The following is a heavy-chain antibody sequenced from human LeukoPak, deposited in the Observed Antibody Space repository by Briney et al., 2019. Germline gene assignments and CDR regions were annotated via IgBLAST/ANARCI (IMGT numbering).Heavy chain of an antibody. CDR2: IYPSGNI. V-gene: IGHV3-53*01. J-gene: IGHJ4*02. D-gene: IGHD5-24*01. Sequence: PGRSLRLSCAASGFTFSNNYLSWVRQAPGKGLEWVSLIYPSGNIYYTDSVKGRFTISRDNSKNTVYLQMNTLRAEDTAVYYCARTFVSGDGQKVGYFDYWGQGTPVTVSS. CDR1: GFTFSNNY. CDR3: ARTFVSGDGQKVGYFDY.